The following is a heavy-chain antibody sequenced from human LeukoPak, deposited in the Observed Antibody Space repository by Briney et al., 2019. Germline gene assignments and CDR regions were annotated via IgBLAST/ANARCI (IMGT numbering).Heavy chain of an antibody. CDR3: ARVRGSSSSDFDY. J-gene: IGHJ4*02. CDR1: GGSISSSSYY. CDR2: IYYSGST. V-gene: IGHV4-39*01. Sequence: SETLSLTCTVSGGSISSSSYYWGWIRRPPGKGLEWIGSIYYSGSTYYNPSLKSRVTISVDTSKNQFSLKLSSVTAADTAVYYCARVRGSSSSDFDYWGQGTLVTVSS. D-gene: IGHD6-6*01.